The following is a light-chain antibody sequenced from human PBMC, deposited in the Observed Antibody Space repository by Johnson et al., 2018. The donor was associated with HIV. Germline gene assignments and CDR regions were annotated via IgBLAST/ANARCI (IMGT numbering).Light chain of an antibody. CDR1: TSNIGNNY. CDR2: DNN. Sequence: QSVLTQPPSVSAAPGQKVTISCSGSTSNIGNNYVSWYQQLPGTAPKLLIYDNNKRPSGIPDRFSVSKSGTSATLGITGLQTGDEADYYCGTWDSSLSAYVCGTGTKVTVL. J-gene: IGLJ1*01. CDR3: GTWDSSLSAYV. V-gene: IGLV1-51*01.